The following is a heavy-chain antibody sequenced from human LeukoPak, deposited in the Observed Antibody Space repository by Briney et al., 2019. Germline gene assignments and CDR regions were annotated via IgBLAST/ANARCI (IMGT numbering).Heavy chain of an antibody. D-gene: IGHD3-22*01. Sequence: GGSLRLSCAASGFTFSGSAMHWVRQASGKGLEWVGRIRNKANSDATAYSGSVKGRFTISRDDSKNTAYLQMNSLKTEDTAVYYCTRRSSDDSSGYYVHWGQGTLVTVSS. CDR1: GFTFSGSA. V-gene: IGHV3-73*01. J-gene: IGHJ4*02. CDR3: TRRSSDDSSGYYVH. CDR2: IRNKANSDAT.